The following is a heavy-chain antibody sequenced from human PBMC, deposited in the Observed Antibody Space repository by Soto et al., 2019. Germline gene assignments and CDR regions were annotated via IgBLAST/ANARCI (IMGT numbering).Heavy chain of an antibody. D-gene: IGHD2-2*01. CDR3: AREGGFCISTSCPYYYYYGMDV. V-gene: IGHV4-30-4*01. J-gene: IGHJ6*02. CDR2: IYYSGST. Sequence: PSETLSLTCTVSGGSISSGDYYWSWIRQPPGKGLEWIGYIYYSGSTYYNPSLKSRVTISVDTSKNQFSLKLSSVTAADTAVYYCAREGGFCISTSCPYYYYYGMDVWGQGTTVTVS. CDR1: GGSISSGDYY.